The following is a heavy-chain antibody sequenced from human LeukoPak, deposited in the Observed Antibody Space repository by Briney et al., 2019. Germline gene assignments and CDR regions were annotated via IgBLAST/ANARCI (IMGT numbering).Heavy chain of an antibody. CDR1: GYTFTGYY. V-gene: IGHV1-46*01. CDR2: INPIGGRT. J-gene: IGHJ6*02. CDR3: ARDQTPDGMDV. Sequence: ASVKVSCKASGYTFTGYYMHWVRQAPGQGLEWMGIINPIGGRTSYAQKFQGRVTMTRDTSTSTVYMELSSLRSEDTAVYYCARDQTPDGMDVWGQGTTVTVSS.